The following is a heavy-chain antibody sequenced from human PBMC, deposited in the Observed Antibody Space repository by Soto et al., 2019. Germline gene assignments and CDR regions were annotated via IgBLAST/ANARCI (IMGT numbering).Heavy chain of an antibody. CDR3: ARGSPVTTDY. D-gene: IGHD4-17*01. V-gene: IGHV4-30-2*01. Sequence: SETLSLTCAVSGGPISSGGYSWSWIRQPPGKGLEWIGYIYHSGSTYYNPSLKSRVTISVDRSKNQFSLKLSSVTAADTAVYYCARGSPVTTDYWGQGTLVTVSS. CDR2: IYHSGST. CDR1: GGPISSGGYS. J-gene: IGHJ4*02.